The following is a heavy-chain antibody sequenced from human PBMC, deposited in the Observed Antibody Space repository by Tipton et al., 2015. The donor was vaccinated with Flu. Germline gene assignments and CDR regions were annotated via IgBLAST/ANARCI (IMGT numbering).Heavy chain of an antibody. D-gene: IGHD3-10*01. V-gene: IGHV5-51*01. J-gene: IGHJ2*01. CDR2: IYPGDSDT. CDR1: GYSFINNW. CDR3: VRQPGGVRYFDL. Sequence: VQLVQSGAEVKKPGESLKISCKVSGYSFINNWVGWVRQMPGKGLEWMEIIYPGDSDTRYSPSFQGQVTISGDKSISTAYLQWGSLKASDTAMYYCVRQPGGVRYFDLWGRGTLVTVSS.